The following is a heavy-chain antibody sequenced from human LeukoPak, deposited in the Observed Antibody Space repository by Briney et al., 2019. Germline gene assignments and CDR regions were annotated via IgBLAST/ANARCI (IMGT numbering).Heavy chain of an antibody. Sequence: GGCLRLSCTAAEVTFSTYGLNWVRQAPWKGLEWVLSISSSSSYIYYADSVKGRFTISRDNAKNSLYLQMNSLRAEDTAVYYCAREASTLYYYYGMDVWGQGTTVTVSS. CDR2: ISSSSSYI. V-gene: IGHV3-21*01. CDR1: EVTFSTYG. CDR3: AREASTLYYYYGMDV. J-gene: IGHJ6*02.